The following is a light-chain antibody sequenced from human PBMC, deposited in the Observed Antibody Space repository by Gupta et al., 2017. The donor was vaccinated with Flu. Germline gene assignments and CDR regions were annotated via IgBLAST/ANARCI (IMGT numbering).Light chain of an antibody. CDR2: DTS. CDR3: GQFYDHRHT. CDR1: NEINYS. J-gene: IGKJ5*01. Sequence: SALPASVGDRVAIICRGSNEINYSLNCYQQKPGKAPTNLLYDTSKFEPGVLSTISRSGSATAFTLTISSLQPADVAASYCGQFYDHRHTFGQGTRVEI. V-gene: IGKV1-33*01.